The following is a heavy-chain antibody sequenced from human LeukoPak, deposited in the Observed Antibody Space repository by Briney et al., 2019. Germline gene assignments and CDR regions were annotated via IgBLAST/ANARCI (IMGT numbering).Heavy chain of an antibody. Sequence: PSETLSLTCAVYSGSFSGYYWNWIRQPPGKGLEWIGEIYHSGSTNYNPSLKSRVTISVDTSKNQFSLKLSSVTAADTAVYYCARGRNRPKNLNYGVSYYYGMDVWGQGTTVTVSS. D-gene: IGHD1-7*01. CDR1: SGSFSGYY. CDR3: ARGRNRPKNLNYGVSYYYGMDV. J-gene: IGHJ6*02. V-gene: IGHV4-34*01. CDR2: IYHSGST.